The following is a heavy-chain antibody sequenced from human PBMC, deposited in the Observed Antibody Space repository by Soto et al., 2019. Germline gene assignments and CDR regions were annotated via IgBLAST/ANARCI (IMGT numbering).Heavy chain of an antibody. V-gene: IGHV3-66*01. CDR1: GFAVSSNY. CDR2: IHSGGDT. Sequence: EVQLVESGGDLVQPGGSLRLSCAASGFAVSSNYMTWVRQAPGKGLEWVSVIHSGGDTHYADSVRGRFTISRDNSKNTLYLKMNNLRAEDTAGYYCARSRAGTTYGGMDVWGQGTTVTGSS. CDR3: ARSRAGTTYGGMDV. D-gene: IGHD1-7*01. J-gene: IGHJ6*02.